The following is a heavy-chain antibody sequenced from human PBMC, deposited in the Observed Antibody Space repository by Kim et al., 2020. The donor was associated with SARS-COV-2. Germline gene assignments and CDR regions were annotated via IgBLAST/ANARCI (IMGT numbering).Heavy chain of an antibody. CDR3: ARGVDTAMVSGGYNWFDP. CDR2: ITSSSSSI. V-gene: IGHV3-21*01. J-gene: IGHJ5*02. Sequence: GGSLRLSCAASGFTFGSYSMHWIRQAPGKGLEWVSSITSSSSSIYYADSIEGRFTISRDNAENSLFLQMNSLRDEDTAVYFCARGVDTAMVSGGYNWFDP. D-gene: IGHD5-18*01. CDR1: GFTFGSYS.